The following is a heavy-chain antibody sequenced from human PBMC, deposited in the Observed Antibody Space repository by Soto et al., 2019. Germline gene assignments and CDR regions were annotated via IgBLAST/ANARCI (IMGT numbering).Heavy chain of an antibody. Sequence: PSETLSLTCTVSGGSISSSSYYWGWIRQPPGKGLEWIGSIYYSGSTYYNPSLKSRVTISVDTSKNQFSLKLSSVTAADTAVYYCARLFPIGYQLLYGMDVWGQGTTVTVSS. CDR3: ARLFPIGYQLLYGMDV. CDR2: IYYSGST. V-gene: IGHV4-39*01. J-gene: IGHJ6*02. D-gene: IGHD2-2*01. CDR1: GGSISSSSYY.